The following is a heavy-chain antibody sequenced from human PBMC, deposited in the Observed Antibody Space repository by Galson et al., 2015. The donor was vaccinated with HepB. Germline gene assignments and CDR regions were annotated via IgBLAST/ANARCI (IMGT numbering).Heavy chain of an antibody. J-gene: IGHJ4*02. D-gene: IGHD6-13*01. CDR1: GFTFSNAW. V-gene: IGHV3-15*01. Sequence: SLRLSCAASGFTFSNAWMSWVRQAPGKGLEWVGRIKSKTDGGTTDYAAPVKGRFTISRDDSKNTLYLQMNSLKTEDTAVYYCTTDPRGIAAAGRVANWGQGTLVTVSS. CDR2: IKSKTDGGTT. CDR3: TTDPRGIAAAGRVAN.